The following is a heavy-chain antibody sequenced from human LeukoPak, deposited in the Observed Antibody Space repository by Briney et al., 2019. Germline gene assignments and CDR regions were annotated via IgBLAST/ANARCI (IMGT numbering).Heavy chain of an antibody. CDR2: IFYSGST. J-gene: IGHJ4*02. D-gene: IGHD6-19*01. V-gene: IGHV4-39*07. Sequence: SETLSLTCTVSGGSISTSSYYWGWVRQPPGKGLEWIGNIFYSGSTYYSPSLKSRVTISLDTSRNQFSLKLSSVTAADTAVYYCARSEDSSGWSDFDYWGQGTLVTVSS. CDR1: GGSISTSSYY. CDR3: ARSEDSSGWSDFDY.